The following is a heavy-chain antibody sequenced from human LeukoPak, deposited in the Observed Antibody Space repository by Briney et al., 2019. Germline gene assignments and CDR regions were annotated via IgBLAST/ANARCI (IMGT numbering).Heavy chain of an antibody. V-gene: IGHV4-59*08. D-gene: IGHD3-9*01. J-gene: IGHJ6*02. CDR3: ARSGHTGVLTGYLRGMDV. Sequence: SETLSLTCTVSGGSISSYYWSWIRRPPGKGLEWIGYIYYSGSTNYNPSLKSRVTISVDTSKNQFSLKLSSVTAADTAVYYCARSGHTGVLTGYLRGMDVWGQGTTVTVSS. CDR1: GGSISSYY. CDR2: IYYSGST.